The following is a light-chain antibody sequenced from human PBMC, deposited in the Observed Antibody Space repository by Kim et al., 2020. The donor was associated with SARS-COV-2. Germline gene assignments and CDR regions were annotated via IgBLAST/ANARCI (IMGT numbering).Light chain of an antibody. Sequence: SYELTQPPSVSVSPGQTASITCSGARLGDKYASWYQQKPGQSPVLVIYHDSRRPSGIPERFSGSNSGNTATLTISGTQAIDEADYYCQAWDNNNGVFGGGTQLTVL. V-gene: IGLV3-1*01. J-gene: IGLJ3*02. CDR3: QAWDNNNGV. CDR2: HDS. CDR1: RLGDKY.